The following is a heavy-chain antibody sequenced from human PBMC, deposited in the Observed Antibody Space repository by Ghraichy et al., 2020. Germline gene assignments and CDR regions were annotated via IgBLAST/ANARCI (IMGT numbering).Heavy chain of an antibody. V-gene: IGHV3-74*01. CDR3: AREMPRVDY. Sequence: GGSLRLSCAASGFSFRNYWMHWVRQAPGKGPVWVSHIKGDGTDITYGDSVKGRFTISRDNVKNTLYLQMNDLRAEDTAIYYCAREMPRVDYWGQGTLVTVSS. J-gene: IGHJ4*02. CDR2: IKGDGTDI. CDR1: GFSFRNYW. D-gene: IGHD2-2*01.